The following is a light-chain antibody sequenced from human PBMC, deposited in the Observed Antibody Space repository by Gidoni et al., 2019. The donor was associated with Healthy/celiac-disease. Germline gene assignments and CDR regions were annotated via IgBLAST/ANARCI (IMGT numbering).Light chain of an antibody. CDR2: RAS. CDR3: QHYYRTPWT. Sequence: DLVMTQSPDSLAVSLGVRATINGKCSQSVLYSSNNKNYLDWYQQKPGQPPKLLIHRASTRESGVTDRFNGCRSGTYFTLTISSLQAEDVAVYYCQHYYRTPWTFGQGTKVEIK. V-gene: IGKV4-1*01. CDR1: QSVLYSSNNKNY. J-gene: IGKJ1*01.